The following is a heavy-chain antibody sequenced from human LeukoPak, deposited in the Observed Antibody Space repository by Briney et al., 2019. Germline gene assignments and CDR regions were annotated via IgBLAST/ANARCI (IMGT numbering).Heavy chain of an antibody. V-gene: IGHV1-69*04. CDR2: IIPILGIA. D-gene: IGHD3-10*01. J-gene: IGHJ4*02. CDR3: ATDGYYYGSGSYYDFDY. CDR1: GGTFSSYA. Sequence: SVKVSCKASGGTFSSYAISWVRQAPGQGLEWMGRIIPILGIANYAQKFQGRVTMTEDTSTDTAYMELSSLRSEDTAVYYCATDGYYYGSGSYYDFDYWGQGTLVTVSS.